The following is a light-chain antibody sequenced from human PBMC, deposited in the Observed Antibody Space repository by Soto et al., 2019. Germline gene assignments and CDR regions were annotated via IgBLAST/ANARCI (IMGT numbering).Light chain of an antibody. CDR1: SSDVGGYDL. J-gene: IGLJ2*01. CDR3: CSYAGGYVFEVI. Sequence: QSVLTQPASVSGSPGQSITISCTGTSSDVGGYDLVSWYQQHPGKAPKLIIYEGSKRPSGISNRFSGSKSGNTASLTISGLQAEDEADYYCCSYAGGYVFEVIFGGGTKLTVL. CDR2: EGS. V-gene: IGLV2-23*01.